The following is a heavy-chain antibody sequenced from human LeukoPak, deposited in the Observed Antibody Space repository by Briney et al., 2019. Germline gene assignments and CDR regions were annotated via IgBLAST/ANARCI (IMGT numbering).Heavy chain of an antibody. Sequence: PSETLSLTCTVSGGSITSASYYWGRIRQPPGKGLEWLGSVHYSGSTYDNPSLKSRVTISVDTSKNQFSLNLISVTAADTAVYYCARRSTVAGRGRFDPWGQGTLVTVSS. D-gene: IGHD6-19*01. CDR3: ARRSTVAGRGRFDP. V-gene: IGHV4-39*01. J-gene: IGHJ5*02. CDR2: VHYSGST. CDR1: GGSITSASYY.